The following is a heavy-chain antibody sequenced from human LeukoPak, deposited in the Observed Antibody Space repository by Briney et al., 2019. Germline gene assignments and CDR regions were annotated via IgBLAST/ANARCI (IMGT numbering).Heavy chain of an antibody. CDR3: ARGPFVVINAPDY. CDR2: IEHHGSEK. D-gene: IGHD2-21*01. Sequence: GSLRLSCAASGFTLSSYWMTWVRQAPGKGPEWVANIEHHGSEKYYVDSVKGRFTISRDNAKNSLYLQMNSLRAEDSAVYYCARGPFVVINAPDYWGQGTLVTVSS. J-gene: IGHJ4*02. V-gene: IGHV3-7*01. CDR1: GFTLSSYW.